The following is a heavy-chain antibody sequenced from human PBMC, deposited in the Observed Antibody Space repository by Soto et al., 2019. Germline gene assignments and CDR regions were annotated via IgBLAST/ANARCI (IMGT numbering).Heavy chain of an antibody. Sequence: QVQLVQSGAEVKKPGASVMVSFKASGYIFTNHAMHWVRQAAGQRLEWMGRINGGDGDTKYSQKFQGRVTISRDTSANTAYLELTRMTSEDRAVYYCATIRTAAGTDYWGQGSLVTVSS. J-gene: IGHJ4*02. V-gene: IGHV1-3*01. CDR3: ATIRTAAGTDY. D-gene: IGHD6-13*01. CDR1: GYIFTNHA. CDR2: INGGDGDT.